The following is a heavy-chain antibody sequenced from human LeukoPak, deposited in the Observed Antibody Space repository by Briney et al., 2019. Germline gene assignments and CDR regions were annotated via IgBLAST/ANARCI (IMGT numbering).Heavy chain of an antibody. CDR2: IYYSGST. CDR1: IGSISSSSYY. CDR3: ARPGIVGATTPFDY. J-gene: IGHJ4*02. Sequence: SETLSLTCTLCIGSISSSSYYWGWIRQPPGKGLEWIGSIYYSGSTYYNPSLKSRVTISVDTSKNQFSLKLSSVTAADTAVYYCARPGIVGATTPFDYWGQGTLVTVSS. D-gene: IGHD1-26*01. V-gene: IGHV4-39*07.